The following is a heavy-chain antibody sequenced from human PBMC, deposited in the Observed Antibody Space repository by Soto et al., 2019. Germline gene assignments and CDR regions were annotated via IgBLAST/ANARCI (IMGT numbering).Heavy chain of an antibody. V-gene: IGHV3-30-3*01. D-gene: IGHD3-22*01. CDR3: ARDRVYYYDNSGYYNFDY. CDR1: GFIFSNYA. J-gene: IGHJ4*02. CDR2: VSYDGSNQ. Sequence: QVQLVESGGGVVQPGRSLRVSCAASGFIFSNYAMHWVRQAPGKGLAWVAVVSYDGSNQFYAESVKGRFTISRDSSKTTLYLQMNNLREDDTAVYYCARDRVYYYDNSGYYNFDYWGQGTLVIVSS.